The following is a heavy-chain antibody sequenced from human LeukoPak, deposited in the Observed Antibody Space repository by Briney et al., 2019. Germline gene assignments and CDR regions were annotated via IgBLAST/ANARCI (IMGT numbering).Heavy chain of an antibody. CDR1: GYTFTGYY. CDR3: ARGNTPMASYYYYMDV. J-gene: IGHJ6*03. V-gene: IGHV1-2*02. CDR2: INPNSGGT. D-gene: IGHD5-24*01. Sequence: GASVKVSCKASGYTFTGYYMHWVRQAPGQGLEWMGWINPNSGGTNYAQRFQGRVTMTRDTSISAAYMELSRLRSDDTAVYYCARGNTPMASYYYYMDVWGKGTTVTVSS.